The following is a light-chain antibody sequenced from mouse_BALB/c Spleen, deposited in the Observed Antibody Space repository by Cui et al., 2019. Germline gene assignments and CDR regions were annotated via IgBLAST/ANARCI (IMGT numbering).Light chain of an antibody. CDR2: DTS. CDR3: QQWSSYPRT. CDR1: SSVSY. V-gene: IGKV4-55*01. Sequence: QIVLTQSPAIMSASTGENVTMTCSASSSVSYMYWYQQKPGSSPRLLIYDTSNLASGVPVRFSGSGSGTSYSLTISRMEAEDAATYYCQQWSSYPRTFGGGTKLEIK. J-gene: IGKJ1*01.